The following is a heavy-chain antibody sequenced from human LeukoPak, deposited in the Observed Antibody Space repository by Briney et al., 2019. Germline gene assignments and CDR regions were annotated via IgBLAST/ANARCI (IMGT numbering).Heavy chain of an antibody. CDR3: VRDAVTAY. V-gene: IGHV3-7*01. J-gene: IGHJ4*02. D-gene: IGHD2-21*02. CDR1: GLTFSEFW. CDR2: IKEDGSKK. Sequence: GGSLCLFYAAAGLTFSEFWMSWVRQAAGKVLEWLANIKEDGSKKYYVDSVKGRFTISRDNAKNSLFLQMNSLRNEDTAVYYCVRDAVTAYWGQGTLVTVSS.